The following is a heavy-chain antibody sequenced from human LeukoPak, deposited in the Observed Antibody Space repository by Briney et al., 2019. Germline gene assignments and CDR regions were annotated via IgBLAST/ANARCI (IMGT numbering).Heavy chain of an antibody. CDR2: IYYSGST. CDR3: ARVLRYCSGGSCYERFYGMDV. CDR1: GGSISSYY. V-gene: IGHV4-59*01. Sequence: SETLSLTCTVSGGSISSYYWSWIRQPPGKGLEWIGYIYYSGSTNYNPSLKSRVTISVDTSKNQFSLKLSSATAADTAVYYCARVLRYCSGGSCYERFYGMDVWGKGTTVTVSS. D-gene: IGHD2-15*01. J-gene: IGHJ6*04.